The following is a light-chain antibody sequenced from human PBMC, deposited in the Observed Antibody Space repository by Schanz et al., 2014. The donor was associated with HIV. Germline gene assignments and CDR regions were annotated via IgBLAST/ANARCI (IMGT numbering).Light chain of an antibody. V-gene: IGLV2-11*01. Sequence: QSVLTQPASVSGSPGQSITMSCTGASSDVGHYKSVSWYQHHPGEAPKLMIYDVGNRPSGVPDRFSGSKSGNTASLTISGLQAEDEADYYCCSYAGSYTWVFGGGTKLTVL. CDR3: CSYAGSYTWV. CDR1: SSDVGHYKS. CDR2: DVG. J-gene: IGLJ3*02.